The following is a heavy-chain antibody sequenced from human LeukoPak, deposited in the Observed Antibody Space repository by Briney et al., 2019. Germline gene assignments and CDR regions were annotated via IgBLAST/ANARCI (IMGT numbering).Heavy chain of an antibody. CDR2: IYPGDSDT. Sequence: GESLKISCQGSGYSFTNYWIGWVRQMPGNGLEWMGIIYPGDSDTRYSPSFQGQVTISADKSISTAYLQWSSLKASDTAMYYCLLSDISGYYGNYFWGQGTMVTVSS. V-gene: IGHV5-51*01. CDR1: GYSFTNYW. CDR3: LLSDISGYYGNYF. J-gene: IGHJ3*01. D-gene: IGHD3-22*01.